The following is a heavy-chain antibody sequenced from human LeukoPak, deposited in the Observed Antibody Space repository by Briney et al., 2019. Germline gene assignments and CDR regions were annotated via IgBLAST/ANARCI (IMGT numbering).Heavy chain of an antibody. V-gene: IGHV4-4*02. CDR1: GGSISSSNW. CDR3: ARERAAAGTRYYYYYGMDV. J-gene: IGHJ6*02. CDR2: IYHSGST. D-gene: IGHD6-13*01. Sequence: PSGTLSLTCAVSGGSISSSNWWSWVRRPPGKGLEWIGEIYHSGSTNYNPSLKSRVTISVDKSKNQFSLKLSSVTAADTAVYYCARERAAAGTRYYYYYGMDVWGQGTTVTVSS.